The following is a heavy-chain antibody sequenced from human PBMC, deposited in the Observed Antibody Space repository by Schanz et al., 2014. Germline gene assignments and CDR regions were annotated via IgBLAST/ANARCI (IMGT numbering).Heavy chain of an antibody. Sequence: EQLVESGGGLVQPGGSLRLSCAASGFTFSGYAMSWVRQAPGKGLEWVSSIVGGGGRTYYAGSVKGRFTISRDNAKNSLYLEMTSLRGEDTAVYYCARENLNWEAFDIWGQGTVVTVSS. CDR1: GFTFSGYA. CDR2: IVGGGGRT. J-gene: IGHJ3*02. CDR3: ARENLNWEAFDI. V-gene: IGHV3-23*04. D-gene: IGHD7-27*01.